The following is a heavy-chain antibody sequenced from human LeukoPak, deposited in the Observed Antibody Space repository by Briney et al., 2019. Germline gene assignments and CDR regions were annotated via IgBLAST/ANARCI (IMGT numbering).Heavy chain of an antibody. D-gene: IGHD2-2*02. Sequence: SQTLSLTCTVSGGSISSGDYYWSWIRQPPGKGQVWIGYIYYSGSTYYNPSLKSRVTISVDTSKNQFSLKLSSVTAADTAVYYCARAGFRCSSTSCYTDYYYYYMDVWGKGTTVTVSS. V-gene: IGHV4-30-4*08. CDR2: IYYSGST. J-gene: IGHJ6*03. CDR1: GGSISSGDYY. CDR3: ARAGFRCSSTSCYTDYYYYYMDV.